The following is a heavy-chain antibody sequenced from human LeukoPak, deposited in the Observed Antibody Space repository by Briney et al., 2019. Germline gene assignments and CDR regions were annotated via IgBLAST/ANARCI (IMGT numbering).Heavy chain of an antibody. V-gene: IGHV1-18*01. D-gene: IGHD2-21*01. CDR1: GYSFVTYD. Sequence: ASVKVLCKVSGYSFVTYDLTWVRQAPGQGLEWMGWISPSTGDTNYAQTAQGRVTITTNTSTSTAYMELRNLTSDDAAVYYCARNCGADVFEIWGQGTMVTVSS. J-gene: IGHJ3*02. CDR2: ISPSTGDT. CDR3: ARNCGADVFEI.